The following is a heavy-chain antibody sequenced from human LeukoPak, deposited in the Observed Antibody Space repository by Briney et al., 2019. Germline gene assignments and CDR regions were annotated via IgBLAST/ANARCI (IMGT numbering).Heavy chain of an antibody. Sequence: GGSLRLSCAASGFTFSSYGMHWVRQAPGKGLEWVAFIRYDGSNKYYADSVKARFTISRDNSKNTLYLQMNSLRAEDTAVYYCAALWFGENDAFDIWGQGTMVTVSS. D-gene: IGHD3-10*01. CDR2: IRYDGSNK. CDR1: GFTFSSYG. CDR3: AALWFGENDAFDI. J-gene: IGHJ3*02. V-gene: IGHV3-30*02.